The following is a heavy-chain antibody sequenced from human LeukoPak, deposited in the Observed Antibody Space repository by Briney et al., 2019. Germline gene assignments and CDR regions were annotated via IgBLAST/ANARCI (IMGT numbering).Heavy chain of an antibody. J-gene: IGHJ6*02. D-gene: IGHD1-14*01. CDR2: INGGGSNT. CDR1: GFTFNTYV. CDR3: AKVSGGGLYYDGMDV. Sequence: GGSLRLSCAASGFTFNTYVMSWVRQAPGKGLEWVSAINGGGSNTYYADSVKGRFTISRDNSKNMVYLQMNNLRADDTAVYYCAKVSGGGLYYDGMDVWGQGTTVTVSS. V-gene: IGHV3-23*01.